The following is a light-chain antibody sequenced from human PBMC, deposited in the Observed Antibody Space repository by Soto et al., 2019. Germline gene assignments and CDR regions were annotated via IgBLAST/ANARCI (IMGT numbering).Light chain of an antibody. CDR1: QNLHSF. CDR3: QQSSRPPMT. V-gene: IGKV3-11*01. J-gene: IGKJ5*01. Sequence: EIVLTQSPATLSLSPGERVTLSCRASQNLHSFLNRQQQRPGQDTRPLIYDGSKRAGGVPNRISGDGSGTDYTLTISSLGPEDFAVYYCQQSSRPPMTFGQGTRLEIK. CDR2: DGS.